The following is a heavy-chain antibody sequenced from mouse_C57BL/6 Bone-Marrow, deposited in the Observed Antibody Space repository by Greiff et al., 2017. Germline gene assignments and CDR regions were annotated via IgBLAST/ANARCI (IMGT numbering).Heavy chain of an antibody. J-gene: IGHJ4*01. Sequence: QVQLQQSGPEVVRPGVSVKISCKGSGYTFTDHAMHWVKQSHAQSLEWIGVIRTYNGNTHNNQKFKGKATMTVDKSSSTAFMELARLTSEDSAIYYCAREACYYYYAMDYWGQGTSVTVSS. V-gene: IGHV1-67*01. CDR2: IRTYNGNT. D-gene: IGHD2-3*01. CDR3: AREACYYYYAMDY. CDR1: GYTFTDHA.